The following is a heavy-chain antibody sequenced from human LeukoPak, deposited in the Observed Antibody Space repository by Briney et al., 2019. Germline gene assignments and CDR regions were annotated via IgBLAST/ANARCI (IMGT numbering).Heavy chain of an antibody. Sequence: GASVKVSCKASGYTFTSYYMHWVRQAPGQGLEWMGIINPSGGSTSYAQKFQGRATMTRDTSTSTVYMELSSLRSEDTAVYYCARDWFSDSSGYYPSPGFDYWGQGTLVTVSS. CDR2: INPSGGST. J-gene: IGHJ4*02. V-gene: IGHV1-46*01. CDR3: ARDWFSDSSGYYPSPGFDY. D-gene: IGHD3-22*01. CDR1: GYTFTSYY.